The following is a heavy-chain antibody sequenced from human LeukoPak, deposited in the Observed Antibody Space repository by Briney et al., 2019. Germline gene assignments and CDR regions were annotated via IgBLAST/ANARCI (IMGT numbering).Heavy chain of an antibody. D-gene: IGHD2-2*01. CDR3: TRVVDSSSSRYQAMPY. CDR1: GFTFSNYW. V-gene: IGHV3-7*01. Sequence: GGSLRLSCAASGFTFSNYWMSWVRQAPGKGLEWVANIKQDESERYYEDSVRGRFTISRDNAKRSLYLRMDSLRAEDTAMYFCTRVVDSSSSRYQAMPYWGQGTLVTVSS. CDR2: IKQDESER. J-gene: IGHJ4*02.